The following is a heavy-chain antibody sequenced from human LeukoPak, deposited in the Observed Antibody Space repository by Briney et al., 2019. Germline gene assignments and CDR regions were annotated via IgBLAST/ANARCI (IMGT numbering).Heavy chain of an antibody. D-gene: IGHD3-10*01. Sequence: SQTLSLTCTVSGGSISSGSYYWRWIRQPAGKGLEWIGRIYTSGSTNYNPSLKSRVTISVDTSKNQFSLKLSSVTAADTAVYYCARSVRNPGCYFDYWGQGTLVTVSS. CDR3: ARSVRNPGCYFDY. CDR2: IYTSGST. J-gene: IGHJ4*02. V-gene: IGHV4-61*02. CDR1: GGSISSGSYY.